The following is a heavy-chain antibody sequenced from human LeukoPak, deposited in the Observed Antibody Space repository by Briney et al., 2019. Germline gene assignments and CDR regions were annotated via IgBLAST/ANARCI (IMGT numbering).Heavy chain of an antibody. CDR2: ITHSGST. CDR3: ARDRDYGEIGYYYYYMDV. D-gene: IGHD4-17*01. V-gene: IGHV4-34*01. Sequence: SETLSLTCAVYGGSFSGYYWNWIRQPPGKGLEWIGEITHSGSTNYNPSLKSRVTISVDTSKNQFSLKLSFVTAADTAVYYCARDRDYGEIGYYYYYMDVWGKGTTVTVSS. CDR1: GGSFSGYY. J-gene: IGHJ6*03.